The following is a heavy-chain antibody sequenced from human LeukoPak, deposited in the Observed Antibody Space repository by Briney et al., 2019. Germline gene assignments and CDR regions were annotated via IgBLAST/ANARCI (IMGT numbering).Heavy chain of an antibody. CDR3: AKDQEYCSGGSCYYFDY. CDR1: GFTFSSYW. Sequence: GGSLRLSCAASGFTFSSYWMSWVRQAPGKGLEWVANIKQDGSEKYYVDSVKGRFTISRGNAKNSLYLQMNSLRAEDTAVYYCAKDQEYCSGGSCYYFDYWGQGTLVTVSS. D-gene: IGHD2-15*01. J-gene: IGHJ4*02. CDR2: IKQDGSEK. V-gene: IGHV3-7*03.